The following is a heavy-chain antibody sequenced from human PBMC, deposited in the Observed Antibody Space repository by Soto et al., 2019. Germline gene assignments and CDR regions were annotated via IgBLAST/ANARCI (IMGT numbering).Heavy chain of an antibody. CDR3: ARDGNFALRGYGFGFDF. V-gene: IGHV1-2*06. Sequence: ASVKVSCKASGYRFTTHYIHWVRQAPGQGLEWMGRMNVGTGGTTYAHKFQGRVTMTRDTSIRTAYLEVSSVKSDDTAMYYCARDGNFALRGYGFGFDFWGQGTLVTVSS. J-gene: IGHJ4*02. CDR2: MNVGTGGT. D-gene: IGHD5-18*01. CDR1: GYRFTTHY.